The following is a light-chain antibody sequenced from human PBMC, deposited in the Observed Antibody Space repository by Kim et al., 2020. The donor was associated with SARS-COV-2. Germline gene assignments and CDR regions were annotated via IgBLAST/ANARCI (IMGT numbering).Light chain of an antibody. J-gene: IGKJ2*03. Sequence: RATLNCKASQTVLYNSSNKNYLAWYQQKPGQAPKLLIYWASIRESGVSDRFSGSGSETDFTLTIGSLQAEDVAVYYCQQYYSTPPSFGQGTKLEI. V-gene: IGKV4-1*01. CDR2: WAS. CDR3: QQYYSTPPS. CDR1: QTVLYNSSNKNY.